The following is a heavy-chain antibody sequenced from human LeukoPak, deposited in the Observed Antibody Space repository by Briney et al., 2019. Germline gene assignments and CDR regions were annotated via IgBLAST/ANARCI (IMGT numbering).Heavy chain of an antibody. D-gene: IGHD3-22*01. CDR2: ISGRGDST. CDR1: GFTFSRHA. J-gene: IGHJ4*02. Sequence: GGSLRLSCAGAGFTFSRHAMSWVRQAPGKGLEWGSGISGRGDSTHYADSVEGRFTISRDNSKNTLYLQMNSLRAEDTAVYYCAKSGYSDSRGYYYPYFDYWGQGTLVTVSS. V-gene: IGHV3-23*01. CDR3: AKSGYSDSRGYYYPYFDY.